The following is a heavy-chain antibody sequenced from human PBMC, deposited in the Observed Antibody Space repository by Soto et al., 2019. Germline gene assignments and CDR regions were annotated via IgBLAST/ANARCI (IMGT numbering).Heavy chain of an antibody. CDR3: ARTAAAGKYYYGVDV. CDR1: GYSFTSYW. CDR2: IYPGDSDT. D-gene: IGHD6-13*01. Sequence: PGESLKISCKGSGYSFTSYWIGWVRQMPGKGLEWMGIIYPGDSDTRYSPSFQGQVTISADKSISTAYLQWSTLKASDTAIYYCARTAAAGKYYYGVDVWGQGTTVTVSS. V-gene: IGHV5-51*01. J-gene: IGHJ6*02.